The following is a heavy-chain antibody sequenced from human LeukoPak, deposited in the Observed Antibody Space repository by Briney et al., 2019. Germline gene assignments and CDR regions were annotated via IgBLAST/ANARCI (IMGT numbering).Heavy chain of an antibody. CDR3: AKASSGYYYDSSGSPFDY. Sequence: GGSLRLSCAASGFTFSSYAMSWVRQAPGKGLEWVSAISGSGGSTYYADSVKGRFTISRDNSKNTLYLQMNSLRAEDTAVYYCAKASSGYYYDSSGSPFDYWGQGTLVTVSS. CDR1: GFTFSSYA. V-gene: IGHV3-23*01. J-gene: IGHJ4*02. CDR2: ISGSGGST. D-gene: IGHD3-22*01.